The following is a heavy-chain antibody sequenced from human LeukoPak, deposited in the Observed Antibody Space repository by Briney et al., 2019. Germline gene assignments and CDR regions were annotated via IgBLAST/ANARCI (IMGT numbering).Heavy chain of an antibody. V-gene: IGHV4-34*01. CDR2: INHSGST. Sequence: SETLSLTCAVYGGSFSGYYWSWIRQPPGKGLEWIGEINHSGSTNYNPSLKSRVTISVDTSKNQFSLKLSSVTAADTAVYYCAREVAAAGTLDHWGQGTLVTVSS. D-gene: IGHD6-13*01. CDR3: AREVAAAGTLDH. CDR1: GGSFSGYY. J-gene: IGHJ4*02.